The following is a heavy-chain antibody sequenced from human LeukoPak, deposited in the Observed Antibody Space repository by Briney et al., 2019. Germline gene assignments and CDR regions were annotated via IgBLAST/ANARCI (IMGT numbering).Heavy chain of an antibody. D-gene: IGHD2-2*02. V-gene: IGHV3-23*01. CDR3: ANPQMDIVVVPAAIPGDAFDI. CDR2: ISGSGGST. J-gene: IGHJ3*02. CDR1: GFTFSSYA. Sequence: GGSLRLSCAASGFTFSSYAMSWVRQAPGKGLEWVSAISGSGGSTYYADSVKGRFTISRDNSKNTLYLQMNSLRAEDTAVYYCANPQMDIVVVPAAIPGDAFDIWGQGTMVTVSS.